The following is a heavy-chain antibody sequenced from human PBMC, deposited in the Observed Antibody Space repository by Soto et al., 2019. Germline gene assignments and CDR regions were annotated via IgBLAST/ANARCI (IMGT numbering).Heavy chain of an antibody. J-gene: IGHJ3*02. CDR1: GFTFSSYW. CDR3: ARVYYYGSGEAFDI. Sequence: GGSLRLSCAASGFTFSSYWMSWVRQAPGKGLEWVANIKQDGSEKYYVDSVKGRFTISRDNAKNSLYLQMNSLRAEDTAVYYCARVYYYGSGEAFDIWGQGTMVTVSS. V-gene: IGHV3-7*01. CDR2: IKQDGSEK. D-gene: IGHD3-10*01.